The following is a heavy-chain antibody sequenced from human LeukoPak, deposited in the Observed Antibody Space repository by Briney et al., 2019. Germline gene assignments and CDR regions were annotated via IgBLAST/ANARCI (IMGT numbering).Heavy chain of an antibody. CDR2: LNSDGSIT. J-gene: IGHJ4*02. V-gene: IGHV3-74*01. CDR3: ARDLMGIAYRGAFYY. CDR1: GFTFSTYW. D-gene: IGHD6-13*01. Sequence: PGGSLRLSCAASGFTFSTYWMHWVRQAPGKGLVWVSGLNSDGSITGYVDSVKGRFTISRDNAKNTLYLQMNTLRAEDTAVYYCARDLMGIAYRGAFYYWGQGTLVTVSS.